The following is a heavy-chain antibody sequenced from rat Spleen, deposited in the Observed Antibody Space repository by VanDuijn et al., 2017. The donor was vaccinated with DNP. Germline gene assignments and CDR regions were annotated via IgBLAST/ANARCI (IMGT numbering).Heavy chain of an antibody. V-gene: IGHV5S13*01. J-gene: IGHJ4*01. CDR3: ARGDYGSNRYAMDA. CDR1: GFTFSYFD. CDR2: ISTSGDTT. Sequence: EVQLVESGGGLVQPGRSLKLSCAASGFTFSYFDLAWVRQAPRKGLEWVASISTSGDTTYYRDSVKGRFTVSRDNGKNTLYLQMNSLRSEDTATYYCARGDYGSNRYAMDAWGQGTSVTVSS. D-gene: IGHD1-4*01.